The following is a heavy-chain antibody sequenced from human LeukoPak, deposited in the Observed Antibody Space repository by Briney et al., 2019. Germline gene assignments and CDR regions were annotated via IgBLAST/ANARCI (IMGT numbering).Heavy chain of an antibody. Sequence: GGSLRLSCAASGFTFSSYWMHWVRQAPGKGLVWVSRINGDGSTTTYVDSVKGRFTIYRDNAKNTVYLQMNSLRVEDTAVYYCATVRSGSWDWFDPWGQGTLVTVSS. CDR1: GFTFSSYW. V-gene: IGHV3-74*01. CDR3: ATVRSGSWDWFDP. J-gene: IGHJ5*02. D-gene: IGHD3-10*01. CDR2: INGDGSTT.